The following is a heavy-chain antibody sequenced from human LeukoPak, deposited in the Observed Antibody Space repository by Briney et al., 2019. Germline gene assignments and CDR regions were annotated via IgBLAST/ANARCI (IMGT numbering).Heavy chain of an antibody. V-gene: IGHV3-23*01. CDR2: ISVSGGRT. CDR1: GFTFRSYA. Sequence: RGCLRVSCAAAGFTFRSYAMSWVRQAPGKGLEWVSAISVSGGRTYYAESVKSRFTISRDNSKNTVYLYMSSLRGEDTEVYYYAKDLRAAAEGTYVDDWGRGTVVADSS. J-gene: IGHJ4*02. D-gene: IGHD6-13*01. CDR3: AKDLRAAAEGTYVDD.